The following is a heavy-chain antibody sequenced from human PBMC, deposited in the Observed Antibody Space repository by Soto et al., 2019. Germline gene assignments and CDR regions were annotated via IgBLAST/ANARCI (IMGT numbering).Heavy chain of an antibody. CDR3: ANQKIRFSVAGTLYGLGV. D-gene: IGHD6-19*01. CDR2: ISSTSGTI. J-gene: IGHJ6*02. Sequence: GGSLRLSCEASGFVFSTYSMNWVRQAPGKGLEWISYISSTSGTIYYADSVKGRFTIFRDDAKNSLFLQMNGLRDDDTAVYYCANQKIRFSVAGTLYGLGVWGQGTTVTVSS. V-gene: IGHV3-48*02. CDR1: GFVFSTYS.